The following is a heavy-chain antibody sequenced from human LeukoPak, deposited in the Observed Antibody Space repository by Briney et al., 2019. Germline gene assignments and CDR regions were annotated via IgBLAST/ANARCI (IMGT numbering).Heavy chain of an antibody. CDR2: IIPIFGTA. D-gene: IGHD2-15*01. CDR1: GGTFSSYA. J-gene: IGHJ3*02. Sequence: ASVKVSCKASGGTFSSYAISWVRQAPGQGLEWMGGIIPIFGTANYAQKFQGRVTITADESTSTAYMELSSLRSEDTAVYYCARGRGYCSGGSCYLLDAFDIWGQGTMVTVSS. V-gene: IGHV1-69*13. CDR3: ARGRGYCSGGSCYLLDAFDI.